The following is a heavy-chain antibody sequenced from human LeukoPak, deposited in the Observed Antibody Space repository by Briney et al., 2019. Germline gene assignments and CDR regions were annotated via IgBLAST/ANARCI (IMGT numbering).Heavy chain of an antibody. V-gene: IGHV4-59*05. D-gene: IGHD3-16*01. CDR3: ARANDDFDY. CDR1: GGSISSYY. J-gene: IGHJ4*02. Sequence: PSETLSLTCTVSGGSISSYYWSWIRQPPGKGLEWIGSIYYSGSTYYNPSLKSRVTISVDTSKNQFSLKLSSVTAADTAVYYCARANDDFDYWGQGTLVTVSS. CDR2: IYYSGST.